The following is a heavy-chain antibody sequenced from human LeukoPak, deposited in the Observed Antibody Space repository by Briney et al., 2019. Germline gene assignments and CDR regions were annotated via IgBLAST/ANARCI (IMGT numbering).Heavy chain of an antibody. V-gene: IGHV1-46*01. CDR3: ARATPLQWLANLYFDY. CDR2: INPSGGST. CDR1: GYTITSYY. J-gene: IGHJ4*02. Sequence: ASVKVSCKASGYTITSYYMHWVRQAPGQGLEWMGIINPSGGSTSYAQKFQGRVTMTRDTSTSTVYMELSSLRSEDTAVYYCARATPLQWLANLYFDYWGQGTLVTVSS. D-gene: IGHD6-19*01.